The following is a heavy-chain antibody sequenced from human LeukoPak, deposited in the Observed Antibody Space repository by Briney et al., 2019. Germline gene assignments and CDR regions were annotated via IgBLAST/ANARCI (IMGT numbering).Heavy chain of an antibody. CDR1: GGSSSRCY. CDR2: IYYSGST. CDR3: ARTFDCSGGSCQYSDYYYYYYMDV. Sequence: SETLSLTCTVSGGSSSRCYWSWIRQPPGKGLEWIGYIYYSGSTNYNPSLKSRVTISVDTSKNQFSLKLSSVTAADTAVYYCARTFDCSGGSCQYSDYYYYYYMDVWGKGTTVTISS. V-gene: IGHV4-59*01. D-gene: IGHD2-15*01. J-gene: IGHJ6*03.